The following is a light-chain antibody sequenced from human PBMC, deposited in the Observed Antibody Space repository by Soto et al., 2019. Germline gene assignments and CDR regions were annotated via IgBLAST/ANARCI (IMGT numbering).Light chain of an antibody. CDR2: EAS. CDR3: QQRSDWPCT. J-gene: IGKJ1*01. V-gene: IGKV3-11*01. Sequence: EIVLTQSPATLSLSPGERATLSCRASQSVSSYLAWYQQKPGQAPRLLMYEASTRATGIPARFRGGGSGTDFTRTISILEPEDFAVYYCQQRSDWPCTFGQGTKVEIK. CDR1: QSVSSY.